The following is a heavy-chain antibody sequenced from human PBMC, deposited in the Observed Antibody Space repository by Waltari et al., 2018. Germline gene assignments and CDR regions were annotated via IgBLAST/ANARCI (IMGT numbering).Heavy chain of an antibody. V-gene: IGHV3-30*02. CDR2: IRYDGSNK. CDR3: AKDRGATMIVVIDY. D-gene: IGHD3-22*01. Sequence: VLQPGGSLRLSCAASGFTFGSYGMPWVRQAPGKGLEWVAVIRYDGSNKYYADSVKGRVTISRENSKNTLYLQMNSLRAEDTAVYYCAKDRGATMIVVIDYWGQGTLVTVSS. J-gene: IGHJ4*02. CDR1: GFTFGSYG.